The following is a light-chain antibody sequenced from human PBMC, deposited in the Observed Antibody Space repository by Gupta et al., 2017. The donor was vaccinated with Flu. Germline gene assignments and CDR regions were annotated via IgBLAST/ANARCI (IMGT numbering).Light chain of an antibody. Sequence: DPAVSVALGPTVRITCQGDSLRSYYARWFQQPPGPASVLVIYGVHKRPPAPPDRISGSRSGNTASLTITGDQAEDEADYYCNSRDSSGNHLWVFGGGTKLTVL. V-gene: IGLV3-19*01. J-gene: IGLJ3*02. CDR1: SLRSYY. CDR2: GVH. CDR3: NSRDSSGNHLWV.